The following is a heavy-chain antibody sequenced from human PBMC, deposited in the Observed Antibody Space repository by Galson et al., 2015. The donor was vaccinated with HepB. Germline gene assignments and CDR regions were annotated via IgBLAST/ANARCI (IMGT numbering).Heavy chain of an antibody. D-gene: IGHD1-26*01. J-gene: IGHJ4*02. Sequence: SLRLSCAASGFTFSDHFIHWVRQAPGEGLEWVAFVSIDGGEIHYADSVKGRFTISRDGSKNTLYLQMNSLIVEDTAMFYCARSLGPGRHYFDHWGQGTLVTVSS. CDR2: VSIDGGEI. V-gene: IGHV3-30-3*01. CDR1: GFTFSDHF. CDR3: ARSLGPGRHYFDH.